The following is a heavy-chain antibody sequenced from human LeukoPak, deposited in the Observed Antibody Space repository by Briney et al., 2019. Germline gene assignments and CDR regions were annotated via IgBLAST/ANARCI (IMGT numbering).Heavy chain of an antibody. D-gene: IGHD3-22*01. CDR3: ARTPGATYDNFDY. V-gene: IGHV1-8*01. CDR1: GYTFTTYD. J-gene: IGHJ4*02. Sequence: ASVKVSCKASGYTFTTYDINWVRQAAGQGLEWMGWMNPDSGNTGYAQKFQGRVTMTRDTSISTAYMELSSLRSEDTAVYYCARTPGATYDNFDYWGQGTLVTVSS. CDR2: MNPDSGNT.